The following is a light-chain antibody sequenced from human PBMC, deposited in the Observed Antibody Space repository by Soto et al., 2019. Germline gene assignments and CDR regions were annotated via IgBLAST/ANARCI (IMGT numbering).Light chain of an antibody. CDR2: KAS. CDR3: QHYNRYSQA. Sequence: DIQMTQSPSPLSGSVGDRVTLTCRASQTISSWLAWYQQKPGKAPKLLIYKASTLKSGGPSRFSGSGPGKEFTLTISSLQPDDFATYYCQHYNRYSQAYGQGTKVDIK. J-gene: IGKJ1*01. V-gene: IGKV1-5*03. CDR1: QTISSW.